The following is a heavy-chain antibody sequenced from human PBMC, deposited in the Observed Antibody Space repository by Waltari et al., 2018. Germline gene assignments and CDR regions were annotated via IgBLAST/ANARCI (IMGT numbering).Heavy chain of an antibody. Sequence: QVQLQESGPGLVKPSETLSLTCAVSGYSISSGYYWGWIRQPPGKGLEWIGSIYHSGSTYYTPCLKSRVTISVDTSKNQFSLKLSSVTAADTAVYYCARIIGIAAAGRGAWCDPWGQGTLVTVSS. V-gene: IGHV4-38-2*01. D-gene: IGHD6-13*01. CDR1: GYSISSGYY. J-gene: IGHJ5*02. CDR3: ARIIGIAAAGRGAWCDP. CDR2: IYHSGST.